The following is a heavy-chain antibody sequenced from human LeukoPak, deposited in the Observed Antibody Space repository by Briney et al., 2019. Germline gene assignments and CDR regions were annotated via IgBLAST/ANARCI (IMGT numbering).Heavy chain of an antibody. J-gene: IGHJ4*02. D-gene: IGHD3-22*01. CDR2: ISGNGGIT. V-gene: IGHV3-64*02. CDR3: ARVRSYDSSGYYYFDY. CDR1: GFTFSSYS. Sequence: GGSLRLSCAASGFTFSSYSMHWVRQAPGKGLEYVSAISGNGGITYYAESVKGRFTISRDNSKNTLYLQMGSLRAEDMAVYYCARVRSYDSSGYYYFDYWGQGTLVTVSS.